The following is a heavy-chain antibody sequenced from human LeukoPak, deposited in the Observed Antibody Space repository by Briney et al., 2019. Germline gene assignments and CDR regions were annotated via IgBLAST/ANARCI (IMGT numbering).Heavy chain of an antibody. CDR1: GFTFSTYW. CDR3: ARGGSHDALDI. V-gene: IGHV3-7*01. J-gene: IGHJ3*02. Sequence: PGGSLRLSCVASGFTFSTYWMTWVRQAPGKGLECVAIIKQDGSEKYYVDSVKGRFTMAGDNAKNSLHLQMNILRAEDTAVYYCARGGSHDALDIWGQGTMVTVSS. CDR2: IKQDGSEK.